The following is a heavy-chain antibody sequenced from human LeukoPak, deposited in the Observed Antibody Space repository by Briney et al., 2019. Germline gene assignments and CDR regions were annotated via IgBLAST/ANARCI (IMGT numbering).Heavy chain of an antibody. Sequence: GASVKVSCKASGYTFTSYGISWVRQAPGQGLEWMGWISAYYGNANYVQKHQGRVTMTTDTSTSTAYMELRSLRSDDTAVYYCARRGLVAGIYDLVYGFDLWGQGTMVTVSS. CDR2: ISAYYGNA. J-gene: IGHJ3*01. V-gene: IGHV1-18*01. CDR1: GYTFTSYG. CDR3: ARRGLVAGIYDLVYGFDL. D-gene: IGHD3/OR15-3a*01.